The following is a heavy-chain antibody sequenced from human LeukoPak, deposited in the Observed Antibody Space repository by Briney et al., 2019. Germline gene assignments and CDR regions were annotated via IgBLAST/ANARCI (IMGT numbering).Heavy chain of an antibody. J-gene: IGHJ4*02. CDR3: IGYCSSTSCHVI. V-gene: IGHV1-2*02. Sequence: GASVKVSCKASGYTFTGYYMHWVRQAPRQGLEWMGWINPNSGGTNYAQKFQGRVTMTRDTSISTAYMELSRLRSDDTAVCYCIGYCSSTSCHVIWGQGTLVTVSS. CDR2: INPNSGGT. D-gene: IGHD2-2*01. CDR1: GYTFTGYY.